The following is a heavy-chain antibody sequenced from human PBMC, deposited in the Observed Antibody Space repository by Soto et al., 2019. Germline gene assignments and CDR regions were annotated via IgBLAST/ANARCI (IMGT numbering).Heavy chain of an antibody. CDR1: GFTFSSHA. CDR3: AKSAAKYCSGGTCYSDY. D-gene: IGHD2-15*01. CDR2: ISGGAVHI. V-gene: IGHV3-23*01. J-gene: IGHJ4*02. Sequence: LRLSCAASGFTFSSHAMNWVRQAPGKGLEWVSGISGGAVHIHYADSVKGRFTISRDNSQNRLYLQMNSLRAEDTAVYYCAKSAAKYCSGGTCYSDYWGQGTLVTVSS.